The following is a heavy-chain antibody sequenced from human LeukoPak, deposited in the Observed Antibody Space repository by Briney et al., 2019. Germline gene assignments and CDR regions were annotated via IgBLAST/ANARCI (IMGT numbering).Heavy chain of an antibody. CDR2: IYYSGST. Sequence: SETLSLTCTVSGGSISNKYWSWIRQPPGKGLEWIGYIYYSGSTNYNPSLKSRVTISVDTSKNQFSLKLSSVTAADTAAYYCARDRCSGGSCYSDRWGQGTLVTVSS. CDR3: ARDRCSGGSCYSDR. V-gene: IGHV4-59*01. J-gene: IGHJ4*02. D-gene: IGHD2-15*01. CDR1: GGSISNKY.